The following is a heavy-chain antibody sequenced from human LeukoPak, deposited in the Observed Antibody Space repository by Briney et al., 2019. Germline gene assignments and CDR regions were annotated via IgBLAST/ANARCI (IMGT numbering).Heavy chain of an antibody. J-gene: IGHJ4*03. V-gene: IGHV4-34*01. Sequence: SETLSLTCAVYGGSLSSYYWSWIRQSPGKGLEWIAEINHRGDTNYNPSVKSRVTISVDTSKNQFSLKVTSLTAADTAVYYCARGPTISETGYFDYWGQGTLVTVSS. CDR1: GGSLSSYY. CDR3: ARGPTISETGYFDY. CDR2: INHRGDT. D-gene: IGHD1-1*01.